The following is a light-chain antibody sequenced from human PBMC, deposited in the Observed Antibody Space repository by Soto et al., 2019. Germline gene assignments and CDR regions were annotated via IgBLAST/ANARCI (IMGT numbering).Light chain of an antibody. CDR1: QSISSW. Sequence: DIQMTQSPSTLSASVGDRVTITCRASQSISSWLAWYQQKPGKAPKLLIYDASSLESGVPSRFSGSGSGTEFTLTISSLKPDNFATYYCQQYNSYSWYPFGRGPSWRSN. CDR3: QQYNSYSWYP. J-gene: IGKJ2*01. V-gene: IGKV1-5*01. CDR2: DAS.